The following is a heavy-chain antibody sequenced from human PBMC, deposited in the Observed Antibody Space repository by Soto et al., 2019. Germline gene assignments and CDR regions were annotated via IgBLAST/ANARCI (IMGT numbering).Heavy chain of an antibody. CDR3: VRGGYLGAYYGGGHFDY. D-gene: IGHD1-26*01. CDR1: GFTFSTYT. Sequence: QVQLVESGGGVVQPGRSLRLSCAASGFTFSTYTMHWVRQSPGKGLEWVALISYAGSNQYYADSVRGRFTISRDNSKNTVFLQDRRQRSEDPATYYCVRGGYLGAYYGGGHFDYWGQGTLVTVSS. J-gene: IGHJ4*02. CDR2: ISYAGSNQ. V-gene: IGHV3-30*03.